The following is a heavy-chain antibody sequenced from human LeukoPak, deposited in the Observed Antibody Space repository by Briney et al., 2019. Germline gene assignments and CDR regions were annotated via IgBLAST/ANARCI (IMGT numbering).Heavy chain of an antibody. V-gene: IGHV3-23*01. CDR3: ARDWAAAGYLTENYGMDV. CDR2: ISGSGGST. J-gene: IGHJ6*02. CDR1: GFIFSSYA. Sequence: PGGSLRLSCAASGFIFSSYAMSWVRQAPGKGLEWVSTISGSGGSTYYADSVKGRFTISRDNSKNTLYLQMNTLRAEDTAVYYCARDWAAAGYLTENYGMDVWGQGTTVTVSS. D-gene: IGHD6-13*01.